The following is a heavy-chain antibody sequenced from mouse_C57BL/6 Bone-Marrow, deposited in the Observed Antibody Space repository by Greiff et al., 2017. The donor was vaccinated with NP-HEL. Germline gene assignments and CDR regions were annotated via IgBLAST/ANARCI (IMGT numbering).Heavy chain of an antibody. Sequence: VQLQQSDAELVKPGASVKISCKVSGYTFTDHTIHWMKQRPAQGLEWIGYIYPRDGSTKYNEKFKGKATLTADKSSSTAYIQLNSLTSEDSAVYFCARENYYGRGYYFDYWGQGTTLTVSS. CDR1: GYTFTDHT. CDR2: IYPRDGST. CDR3: ARENYYGRGYYFDY. J-gene: IGHJ2*01. D-gene: IGHD1-1*01. V-gene: IGHV1-78*01.